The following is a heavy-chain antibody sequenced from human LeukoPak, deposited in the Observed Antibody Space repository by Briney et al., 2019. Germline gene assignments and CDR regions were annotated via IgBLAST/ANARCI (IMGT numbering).Heavy chain of an antibody. CDR1: GFPFSSYW. CDR3: ARASSYDFRSGIDY. J-gene: IGHJ4*02. D-gene: IGHD3-3*01. V-gene: IGHV3-20*04. Sequence: GGSLRLSCVASGFPFSSYWMTWVRQAPGKGLEWVSGLNWNGGSTGYADSVKGRFTISRDNAKNSLYLQTNSLRAEDTALYYCARASSYDFRSGIDYWGQGTLVTVSS. CDR2: LNWNGGST.